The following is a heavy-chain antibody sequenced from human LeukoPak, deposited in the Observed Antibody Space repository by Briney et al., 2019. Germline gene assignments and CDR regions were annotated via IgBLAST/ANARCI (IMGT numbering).Heavy chain of an antibody. Sequence: GGSLRLSCAASGFTFSSYAMSWVRQAPGKGLEWVSAISGSGGSTYYADSVKGRFTISRDNSKNTLYLQMNSLRAEDTAVYYCAKEEALPDLSYYDYVWGSYRSPFDYWGQGTLVTVSS. CDR1: GFTFSSYA. J-gene: IGHJ4*02. CDR3: AKEEALPDLSYYDYVWGSYRSPFDY. V-gene: IGHV3-23*01. D-gene: IGHD3-16*02. CDR2: ISGSGGST.